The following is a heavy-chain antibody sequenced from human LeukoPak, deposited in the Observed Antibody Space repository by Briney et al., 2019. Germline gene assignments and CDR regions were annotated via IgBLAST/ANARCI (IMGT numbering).Heavy chain of an antibody. D-gene: IGHD7-27*01. CDR1: GFTFSSYG. J-gene: IGHJ3*02. V-gene: IGHV3-23*01. CDR2: ISGSGGST. CDR3: GRDLNWGAFDI. Sequence: GGTLRLSCAASGFTFSSYGMSWVRQAPGKGLEWVSAISGSGGSTYYADSVKGRFTISRDNSKNTLYLQMNSLTAEDTAVYYCGRDLNWGAFDIRGLGAMVTVSS.